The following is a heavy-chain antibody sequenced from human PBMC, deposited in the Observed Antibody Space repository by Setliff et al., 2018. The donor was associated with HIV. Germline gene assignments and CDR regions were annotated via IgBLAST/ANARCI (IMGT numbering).Heavy chain of an antibody. J-gene: IGHJ5*02. CDR3: AKDRRYYYGSGSYAAET. Sequence: LRLSCAASGFTFSSYSMNWVRQAPGKGLEWVSSISSSSYIYYADSVKGRFTISRDNSKNTLFLQMNSLRAEDTAVYYCAKDRRYYYGSGSYAAETWGQGTLVTVSS. V-gene: IGHV3-21*04. D-gene: IGHD3-10*01. CDR2: ISSSSYI. CDR1: GFTFSSYS.